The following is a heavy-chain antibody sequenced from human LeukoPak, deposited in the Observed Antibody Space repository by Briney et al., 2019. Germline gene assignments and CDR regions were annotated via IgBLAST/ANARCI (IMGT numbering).Heavy chain of an antibody. V-gene: IGHV1-18*01. CDR2: ISAYNGNT. Sequence: ASVKVSCKASGYTFTSYGISWVRQAPGQGLEWMGWISAYNGNTNYAQKLQGRVTMTTDTSTSTAYMELSSLRSEDTAVYYCARRQTLGGYSYGYGYWGQGTLVTVSS. J-gene: IGHJ4*02. D-gene: IGHD5-18*01. CDR1: GYTFTSYG. CDR3: ARRQTLGGYSYGYGY.